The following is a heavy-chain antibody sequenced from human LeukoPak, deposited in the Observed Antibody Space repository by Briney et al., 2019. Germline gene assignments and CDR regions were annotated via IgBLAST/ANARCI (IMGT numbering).Heavy chain of an antibody. D-gene: IGHD2-2*01. CDR1: GYTFTGYY. V-gene: IGHV1-2*02. Sequence: ASVKVSCKASGYTFTGYYMHWVRQAPGQGLEWTGWINPNSGGTNYAQKFQGRVTMTRDTSISTAYMELSRLRSDDTAVYYCARVPNPNIVVVPAAIIFDYWGQGTLVTVSS. J-gene: IGHJ4*02. CDR3: ARVPNPNIVVVPAAIIFDY. CDR2: INPNSGGT.